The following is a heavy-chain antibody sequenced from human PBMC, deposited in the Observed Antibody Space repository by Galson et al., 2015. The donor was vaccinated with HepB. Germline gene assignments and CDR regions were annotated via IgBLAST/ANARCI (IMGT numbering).Heavy chain of an antibody. V-gene: IGHV3-7*03. J-gene: IGHJ4*02. CDR3: ARGGGDIVVVVAAIFDY. CDR2: IKQDGSEK. CDR1: GFTFSSYW. Sequence: SLRLSCAASGFTFSSYWMSWVRQAPGKGLEWVANIKQDGSEKYYVDSVKGLFTISRYNAKNSLYLQMNSLRVEDTAVFYCARGGGDIVVVVAAIFDYWGQGTLVTVSS. D-gene: IGHD2-15*01.